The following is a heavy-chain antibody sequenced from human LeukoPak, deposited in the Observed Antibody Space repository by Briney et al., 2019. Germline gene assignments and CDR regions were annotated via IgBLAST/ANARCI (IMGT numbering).Heavy chain of an antibody. CDR2: VYYSGST. D-gene: IGHD3-9*01. CDR3: ARDTPLLRYFGGYYGMDV. J-gene: IGHJ6*02. Sequence: SETLSLTCTVSGDSISHYYWSWIRQPPGKGLEWIGYVYYSGSTDYNPSLKSRVTISVDTSKNQFSLKLNSVTAADTAVYYCARDTPLLRYFGGYYGMDVWGQGTTVTVSS. CDR1: GDSISHYY. V-gene: IGHV4-59*01.